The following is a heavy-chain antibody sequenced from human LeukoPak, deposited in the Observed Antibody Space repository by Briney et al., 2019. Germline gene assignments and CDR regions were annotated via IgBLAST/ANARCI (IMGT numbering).Heavy chain of an antibody. Sequence: GESLKISCKGSGYSFTSYWIGWVRQMPGKSLEWMGTIYPGDSDTRYSPSFQGQVTISADKSISTAYLQWSSLKASDTAMYYCARAVVTHLATTFDYWGQGTLVTVSS. CDR1: GYSFTSYW. CDR3: ARAVVTHLATTFDY. J-gene: IGHJ4*02. D-gene: IGHD4-23*01. V-gene: IGHV5-51*01. CDR2: IYPGDSDT.